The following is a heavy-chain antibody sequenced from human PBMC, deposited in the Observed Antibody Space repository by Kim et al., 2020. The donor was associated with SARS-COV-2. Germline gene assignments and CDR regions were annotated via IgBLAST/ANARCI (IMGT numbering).Heavy chain of an antibody. D-gene: IGHD3-22*01. J-gene: IGHJ4*02. Sequence: STIYYADSVKGRFTISRDNAKNSLYLQMNSLRDEDTAVYYCAREIVVATLWGQGTLVTVSS. CDR3: AREIVVATL. V-gene: IGHV3-48*02. CDR2: STI.